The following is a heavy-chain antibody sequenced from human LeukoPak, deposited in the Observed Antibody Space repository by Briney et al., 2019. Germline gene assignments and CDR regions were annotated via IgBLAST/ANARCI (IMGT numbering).Heavy chain of an antibody. J-gene: IGHJ4*02. CDR3: ARPLNPFIAVGPFDY. V-gene: IGHV4-39*01. D-gene: IGHD6-19*01. CDR2: IYYSGST. CDR1: GGSISSSSYY. Sequence: SETLSLTCTVSGGSISSSSYYWGWIRQPPGKGLEWIGSIYYSGSTYYNPSLKSRVTISVDTSKNQFSLRLSSVTAADTAVYYCARPLNPFIAVGPFDYWGQGTLVTVSS.